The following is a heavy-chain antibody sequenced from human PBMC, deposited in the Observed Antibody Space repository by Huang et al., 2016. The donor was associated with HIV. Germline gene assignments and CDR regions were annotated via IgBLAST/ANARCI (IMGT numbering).Heavy chain of an antibody. V-gene: IGHV3-7*01. D-gene: IGHD1-7*01. CDR1: TFTFGAYW. J-gene: IGHJ6*02. CDR3: ATKTAAMDI. CDR2: IKQDEREK. Sequence: VESGGRLVQPGGSIRLSCVGSTFTFGAYWMSWVRQSPGKGLEGVANIKQDEREKYYVDSVKVRFNISRDNAKKVLFLEMNNVRVEDTATYYCATKTAAMDIWGQGTTVTVS.